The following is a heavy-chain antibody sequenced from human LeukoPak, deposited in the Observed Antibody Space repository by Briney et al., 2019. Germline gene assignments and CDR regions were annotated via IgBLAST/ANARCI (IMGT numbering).Heavy chain of an antibody. Sequence: GGSLRLSCAASGFIFSNYAMYWVRQAPGKWPEWVSAISGRSDNTYYADSVKGRFTLSRDSSKNTLYLQMNSLRADDTAVYYCAKWGDYDVLTGYYVSDFWGQGTLVTVSS. CDR3: AKWGDYDVLTGYYVSDF. J-gene: IGHJ4*02. CDR1: GFIFSNYA. CDR2: ISGRSDNT. D-gene: IGHD3-9*01. V-gene: IGHV3-23*01.